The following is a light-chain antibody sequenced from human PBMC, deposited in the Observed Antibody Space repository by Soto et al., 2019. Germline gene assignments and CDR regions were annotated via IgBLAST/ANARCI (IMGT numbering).Light chain of an antibody. CDR2: AAS. J-gene: IGKJ4*01. V-gene: IGKV1-9*01. Sequence: IQLTQSPSSLSASVGDRVTITCRASQGIASHLAWYQQKPGEAPKLLIFAASTLQSGVPSRFSGSGSETDFTLTISSLQAEDFATYYCQQVRTYPSTFGGGTKVEI. CDR3: QQVRTYPST. CDR1: QGIASH.